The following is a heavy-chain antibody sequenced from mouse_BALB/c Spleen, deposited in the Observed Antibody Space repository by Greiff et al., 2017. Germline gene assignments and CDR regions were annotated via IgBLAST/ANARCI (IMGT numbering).Heavy chain of an antibody. J-gene: IGHJ3*01. V-gene: IGHV5-6*02. Sequence: EVKLVESGGDLVKPGGSLKLSCAASGFTFSSYGMSWVRQTPDKRLEWVATISSGGSYTYYPDSVKGRFTISRDNAENTLYLQMSSLKSEDTAMYYCARHPFAYWGQGTLVTVSA. CDR1: GFTFSSYG. CDR3: ARHPFAY. CDR2: ISSGGSYT.